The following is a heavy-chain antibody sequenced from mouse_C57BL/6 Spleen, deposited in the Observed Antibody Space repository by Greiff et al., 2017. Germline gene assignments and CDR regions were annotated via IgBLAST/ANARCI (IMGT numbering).Heavy chain of an antibody. D-gene: IGHD3-2*02. Sequence: QVQLQQSGAELARPGASVKLSCKASGYTFTSYGISWVKQRTGQGLEWIGEIYPRSGNTYYNEKFKGKATLSADKSSSTAYMELRSLTSEDSAVYFCARGGDSSGYTAWFAYWGQGTLVTVSA. CDR2: IYPRSGNT. CDR1: GYTFTSYG. V-gene: IGHV1-81*01. CDR3: ARGGDSSGYTAWFAY. J-gene: IGHJ3*01.